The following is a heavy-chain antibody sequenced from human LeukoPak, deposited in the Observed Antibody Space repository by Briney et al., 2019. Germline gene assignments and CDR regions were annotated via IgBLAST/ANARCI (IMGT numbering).Heavy chain of an antibody. J-gene: IGHJ5*02. CDR1: GYTFTGYY. V-gene: IGHV1-2*02. Sequence: ASVKVSCKASGYTFTGYYMYWVRQAPGQGLEWMGWINPNSGGTNYAQKFQGRVTMTRDTSISTAYMELSRLRSDDTAVYYCARVGAITMVRGVTNWFDPWGQGTLVTVSS. CDR3: ARVGAITMVRGVTNWFDP. CDR2: INPNSGGT. D-gene: IGHD3-10*01.